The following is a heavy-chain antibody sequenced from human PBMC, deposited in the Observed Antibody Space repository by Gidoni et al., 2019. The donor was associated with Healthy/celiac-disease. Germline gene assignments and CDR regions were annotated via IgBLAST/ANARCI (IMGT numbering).Heavy chain of an antibody. CDR3: AKLGSGWYCDY. J-gene: IGHJ4*02. CDR2: ISGSGGSP. Sequence: EVQLLESGGGLVRPGGSLRLSWAASGFTFSSFAMSWVRQAPGKGLEWVSAISGSGGSPYYADSVKGRFTISRDNSKNTLYLQMNSLRAEDTAVYYCAKLGSGWYCDYWGQGTLVTVSS. V-gene: IGHV3-23*01. CDR1: GFTFSSFA. D-gene: IGHD6-19*01.